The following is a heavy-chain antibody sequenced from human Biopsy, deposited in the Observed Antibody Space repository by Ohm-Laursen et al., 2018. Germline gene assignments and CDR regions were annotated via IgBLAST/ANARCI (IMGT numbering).Heavy chain of an antibody. CDR3: VKDGGQTAPYSFDV. D-gene: IGHD3-16*01. CDR1: GSTFSDHN. Sequence: SLRLSCTASGSTFSDHNMHWVRQAPGKGLEWVAFIWSSATYKAYADSVKGRFTVSRVNSKNTVYLQMNSLSADDTAIYSCVKDGGQTAPYSFDVWGQGTMVTVSS. J-gene: IGHJ3*01. V-gene: IGHV3-33*06. CDR2: IWSSATYK.